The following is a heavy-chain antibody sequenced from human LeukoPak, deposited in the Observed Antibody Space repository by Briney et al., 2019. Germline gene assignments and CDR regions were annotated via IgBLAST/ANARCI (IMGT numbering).Heavy chain of an antibody. D-gene: IGHD6-19*01. J-gene: IGHJ4*02. CDR3: ARDHGCSSGWYAYHPSFDY. CDR2: INPNSGGT. Sequence: ASVKVSCKASGYTFTGYYMHWVRQAPGQGLEWMGWINPNSGGTNYAQKFQGRVTMTRDTSISTAYMELSRLRSDDTAVYYCARDHGCSSGWYAYHPSFDYWGQGTLVTVSS. V-gene: IGHV1-2*02. CDR1: GYTFTGYY.